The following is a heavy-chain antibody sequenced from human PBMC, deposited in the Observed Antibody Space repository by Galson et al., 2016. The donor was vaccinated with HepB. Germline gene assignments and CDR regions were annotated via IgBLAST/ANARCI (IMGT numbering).Heavy chain of an antibody. D-gene: IGHD3-10*01. J-gene: IGHJ5*02. V-gene: IGHV3-23*01. CDR3: EKCLWVRGVYPFDP. CDR1: GFTFSSYA. CDR2: ILNSGAST. Sequence: SLRLSCAASGFTFSSYAMNWVRQAPGKGLEWVSAILNSGASTSYADSVKGRFTISRDNSKNTVYLQMNNLRAEDTAVYYCEKCLWVRGVYPFDPWGQGTLVTVSS.